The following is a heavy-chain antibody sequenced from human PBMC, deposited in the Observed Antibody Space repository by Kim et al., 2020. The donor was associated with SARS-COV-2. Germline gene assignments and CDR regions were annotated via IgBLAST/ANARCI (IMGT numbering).Heavy chain of an antibody. Sequence: SETLSLTCTVSGGSISSYYWTWIRQPPGKGLEWIGYIYYSGSTNYNPSLKSRVTISADTSKNQFSLKLSSVTAADTAVYYCVRVSSGYYYNWFDPWGQGSLGTVS. CDR1: GGSISSYY. CDR3: VRVSSGYYYNWFDP. V-gene: IGHV4-59*01. D-gene: IGHD3-22*01. J-gene: IGHJ5*02. CDR2: IYYSGST.